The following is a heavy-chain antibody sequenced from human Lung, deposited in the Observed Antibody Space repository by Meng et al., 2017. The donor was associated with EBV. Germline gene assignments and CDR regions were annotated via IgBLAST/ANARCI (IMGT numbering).Heavy chain of an antibody. J-gene: IGHJ5*02. Sequence: GQLKEEGCGLVKTWATLSLTCTVLGGSLSSYYWSWIRQHPGKGLEWIGYIYYSGSTQYNAYLKSRVTISVDTSKKQFSLMLRYVNDAETDVYYCARDKGMRGWLELWGQGTLVTVSS. CDR1: GGSLSSYY. CDR3: ARDKGMRGWLEL. D-gene: IGHD3-16*01. CDR2: IYYSGST. V-gene: IGHV4-59*01.